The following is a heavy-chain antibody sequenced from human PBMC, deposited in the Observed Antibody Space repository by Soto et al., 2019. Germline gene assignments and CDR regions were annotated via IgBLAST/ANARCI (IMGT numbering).Heavy chain of an antibody. V-gene: IGHV3-30*18. J-gene: IGHJ4*02. CDR2: ISFDGSYI. CDR1: GFTFSNFG. D-gene: IGHD1-26*01. Sequence: QVQLVESGGGVVQPGRSLRLSCAASGFTFSNFGIHWVRQAPGKGLEWVALISFDGSYIYYADSVKGRFIISRDNSKNTLYLQMNSLRVEDTAVYYCAEHGVVGPDYFDYWGQGTLVTVSS. CDR3: AEHGVVGPDYFDY.